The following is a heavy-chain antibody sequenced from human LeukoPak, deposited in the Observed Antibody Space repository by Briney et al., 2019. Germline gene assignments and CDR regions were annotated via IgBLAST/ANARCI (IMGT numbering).Heavy chain of an antibody. CDR1: GFTFSSYA. D-gene: IGHD4-23*01. CDR3: VRLRWYYFDC. Sequence: GGSLRLSCSASGFTFSSYAMHWVRQAPGKGLEFVSAISSNGGSTFYADSVKGRFTISRDNSKNTLYLQMSSLRAEDTAVYYCVRLRWYYFDCWGQGTLVTVSS. J-gene: IGHJ4*02. V-gene: IGHV3-64D*08. CDR2: ISSNGGST.